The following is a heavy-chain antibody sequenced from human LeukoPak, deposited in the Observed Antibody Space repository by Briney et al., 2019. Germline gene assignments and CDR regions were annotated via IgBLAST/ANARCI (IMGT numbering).Heavy chain of an antibody. Sequence: SETLSLTCSVSGGSFSSSTYYWGWIRQPPGKGLEWIGAIYYSGTSYYNSSLKSRVTISVDTSKNQFSLKLSSVTAADTAVYYCARQPVVAATPFYYMDVWGRGAPVTISS. CDR1: GGSFSSSTYY. V-gene: IGHV4-39*01. J-gene: IGHJ6*03. D-gene: IGHD2-15*01. CDR3: ARQPVVAATPFYYMDV. CDR2: IYYSGTS.